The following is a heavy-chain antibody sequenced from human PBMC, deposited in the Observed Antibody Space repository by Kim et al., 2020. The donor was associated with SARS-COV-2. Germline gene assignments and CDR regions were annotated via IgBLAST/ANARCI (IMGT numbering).Heavy chain of an antibody. Sequence: NKYYADSVKGRFTISRDNSKNALYLQMNSLRAEDTAVYYCAKDRSGYAGYWGQGTLVTVSS. J-gene: IGHJ4*02. V-gene: IGHV3-30*02. D-gene: IGHD3-3*01. CDR2: NK. CDR3: AKDRSGYAGY.